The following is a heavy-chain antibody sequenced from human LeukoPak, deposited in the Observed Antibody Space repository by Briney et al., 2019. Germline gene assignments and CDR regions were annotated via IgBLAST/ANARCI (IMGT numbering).Heavy chain of an antibody. CDR1: GGSFSGYY. D-gene: IGHD6-13*01. J-gene: IGHJ3*02. CDR3: ARCHSRRDAFDI. V-gene: IGHV4-34*01. CDR2: INHSGST. Sequence: PSETLSLTCAVYGGSFSGYYWSWIRQPPGKGLEWIGEINHSGSTNYNPSLKSRVTISVDTSKNQFSLKLSSVTAADTAVYYCARCHSRRDAFDIWGQGTMVTVSS.